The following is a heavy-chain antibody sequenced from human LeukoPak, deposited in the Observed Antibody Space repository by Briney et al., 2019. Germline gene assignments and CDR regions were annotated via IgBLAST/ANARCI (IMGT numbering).Heavy chain of an antibody. CDR1: GGSISSYY. J-gene: IGHJ4*02. Sequence: SETLSLTCTVSGGSISSYYWSWIRQPAGKGLEWIGRIYTSGSTNYNPSLKSRVTMSVDTSKNQFSLKLSSVTAADTAVYYCARGPYCSTTNCLFGYFDYWGQGTLVTVSS. D-gene: IGHD2-2*01. CDR3: ARGPYCSTTNCLFGYFDY. CDR2: IYTSGST. V-gene: IGHV4-4*07.